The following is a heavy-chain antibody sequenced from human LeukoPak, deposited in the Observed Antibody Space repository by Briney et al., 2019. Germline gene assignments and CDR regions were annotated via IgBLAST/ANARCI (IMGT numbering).Heavy chain of an antibody. CDR3: ARNSEKDI. V-gene: IGHV3-66*01. CDR1: GFTVSTVY. J-gene: IGHJ4*02. Sequence: GGSLRLSCAASGFTVSTVYMSWVRQAPGKGLEWVSVFYSRGGTYYAASVKGRFTISRDSSKNTLHLQMNSLRAEDTAIYYCARNSEKDIWGQGTLVTVSS. CDR2: FYSRGGT.